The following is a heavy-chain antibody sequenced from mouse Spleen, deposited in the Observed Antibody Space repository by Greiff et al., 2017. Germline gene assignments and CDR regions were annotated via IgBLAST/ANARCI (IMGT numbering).Heavy chain of an antibody. CDR1: GFTFSSYT. CDR2: ISSGGSYT. V-gene: IGHV5-6-4*01. CDR3: ARHGYGDSYYYAMDY. J-gene: IGHJ4*01. Sequence: EVKLVESGGGLVKPGGSLKLSCAASGFTFSSYTMSWVRQTPEKRLEWVATISSGGSYTYYPDSVKGRFTISRDNAKNTLYLQMSSLKSEDTAMYYCARHGYGDSYYYAMDYWGQGTSVTVSS. D-gene: IGHD2-13*01.